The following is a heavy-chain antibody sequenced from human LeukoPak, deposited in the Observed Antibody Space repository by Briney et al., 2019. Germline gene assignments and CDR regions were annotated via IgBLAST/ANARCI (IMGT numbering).Heavy chain of an antibody. Sequence: PSETLSLTCTVSGGSISSGGYYWSWIRQHPGKGLEWIGYIYYSGSTYYNPSLKSRVTISVDTSKNQFSLKLSSVTAADTAVYYCARGGTHIVVVVAATPGYYYYGMDVWGQGTTDTVSS. J-gene: IGHJ6*02. V-gene: IGHV4-31*03. CDR3: ARGGTHIVVVVAATPGYYYYGMDV. CDR2: IYYSGST. CDR1: GGSISSGGYY. D-gene: IGHD2-15*01.